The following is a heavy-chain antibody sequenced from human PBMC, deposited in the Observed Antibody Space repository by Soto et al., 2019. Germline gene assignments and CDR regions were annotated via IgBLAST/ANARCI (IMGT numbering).Heavy chain of an antibody. CDR3: ANGGYYGAGSFDY. Sequence: EVQLVESGGGLVQPGGSLRLSCAASGFTFRSYWMHWVRQTPGKGLVWVSRINSDGSSTRYADSVKGRFTISRDKAKNTLYLQMNSLRAEDTAVYYCANGGYYGAGSFDYWGQGTLVTVSS. CDR1: GFTFRSYW. CDR2: INSDGSST. V-gene: IGHV3-74*01. J-gene: IGHJ4*02. D-gene: IGHD3-10*01.